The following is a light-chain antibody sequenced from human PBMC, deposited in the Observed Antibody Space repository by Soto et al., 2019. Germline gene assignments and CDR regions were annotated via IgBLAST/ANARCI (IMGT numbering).Light chain of an antibody. CDR2: TAS. J-gene: IGKJ1*01. Sequence: DIQMTQSPSSLSASVGDRVTITCRASQRISNYLNWYQQKPGKAPKLLIHTASSFQGGVPSRFSGSGSGTDFTLTISSLQSEDFATYYCQQSYSSPQTCGQGTKVEIK. CDR1: QRISNY. CDR3: QQSYSSPQT. V-gene: IGKV1-39*01.